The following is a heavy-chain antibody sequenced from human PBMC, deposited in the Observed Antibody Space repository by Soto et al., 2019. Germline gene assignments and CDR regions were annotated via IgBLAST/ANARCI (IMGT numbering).Heavy chain of an antibody. J-gene: IGHJ4*02. V-gene: IGHV1-3*01. Sequence: GASVKVSCKASGYTFTSYAMHWVRQAPGQRLEWMGWINAGNGNTKYSQKFQGRVTITRDTSGGRAYMGLSSLRSEDTAVYYCARTSGTMVRGADSYEYWGQGSMVNV. CDR3: ARTSGTMVRGADSYEY. D-gene: IGHD3-10*01. CDR2: INAGNGNT. CDR1: GYTFTSYA.